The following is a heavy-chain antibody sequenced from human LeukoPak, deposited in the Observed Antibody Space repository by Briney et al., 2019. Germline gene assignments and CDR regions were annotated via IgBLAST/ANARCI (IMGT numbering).Heavy chain of an antibody. CDR3: ASMGRLQSLSFDY. CDR1: GFTVSSTY. J-gene: IGHJ4*02. D-gene: IGHD5-24*01. Sequence: GGSLRLSCAASGFTVSSTYMSWVRPAPGKGLGWVSVIYSGGSTYYADSVKGRFTISRDNSKNTLYLQMNSLRAEDTAVYYCASMGRLQSLSFDYWGQRTLVTVSS. CDR2: IYSGGST. V-gene: IGHV3-53*01.